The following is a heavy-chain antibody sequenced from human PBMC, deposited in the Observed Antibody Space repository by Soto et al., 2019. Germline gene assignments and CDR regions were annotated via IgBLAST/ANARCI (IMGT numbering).Heavy chain of an antibody. Sequence: QVHLQESGPQLVKPSQPLSLNCTVTGGPVRDAFSYWNWIRQPPGKGPEWMGYLSYTGSTYYNPSLRNRATISVDASSSLLSLRLSSATASDTAVYYCAREMEGGFFDIWSRVTLVTIS. V-gene: IGHV4-30-4*01. J-gene: IGHJ3*02. CDR1: GGPVRDAFSY. CDR2: LSYTGST. D-gene: IGHD2-15*01. CDR3: AREMEGGFFDI.